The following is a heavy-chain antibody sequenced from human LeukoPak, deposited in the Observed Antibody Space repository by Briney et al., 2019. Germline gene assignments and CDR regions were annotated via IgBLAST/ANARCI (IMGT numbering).Heavy chain of an antibody. CDR3: ARNRSEPRGNAGSFDY. CDR1: GYSISSGDY. D-gene: IGHD3-10*01. V-gene: IGHV4-38-2*01. Sequence: SETLSLTCAVSGYSISSGDYWGWIRQPPGKGLEWIGSILNSGSTYYNPSLKSRVTISADTSKRHFSLKLSSVTAADTAVYYCARNRSEPRGNAGSFDYWGQGTQVTVSS. CDR2: ILNSGST. J-gene: IGHJ4*02.